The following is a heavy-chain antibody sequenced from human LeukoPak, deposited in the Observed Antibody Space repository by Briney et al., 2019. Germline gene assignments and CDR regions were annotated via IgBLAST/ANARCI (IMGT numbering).Heavy chain of an antibody. V-gene: IGHV1-46*01. Sequence: ASVKVSCKASGYTFTGYYMHWVRQAPGQGLEWMGIINPSGGSTSYAQKFQGRVTMTRDMSTSTVYMELSSLRSEDTAVYYCARDRGAMVVLIGFDPWGQGTLVTVSS. CDR3: ARDRGAMVVLIGFDP. J-gene: IGHJ5*02. CDR1: GYTFTGYY. D-gene: IGHD5-18*01. CDR2: INPSGGST.